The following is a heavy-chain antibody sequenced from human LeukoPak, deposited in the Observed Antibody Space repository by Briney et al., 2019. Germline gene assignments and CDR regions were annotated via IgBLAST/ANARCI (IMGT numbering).Heavy chain of an antibody. J-gene: IGHJ4*02. Sequence: PGTSLRLSCAASGFPFSSYGMHWVRQAPGKGLEWVAVISYDGSNKYYADSVKGRFTISRDNSKNTLYLQMNSLRAEDTAVYYCAKAGVYSSSWSVDYWGQGTLVTVSS. CDR2: ISYDGSNK. CDR3: AKAGVYSSSWSVDY. D-gene: IGHD6-13*01. CDR1: GFPFSSYG. V-gene: IGHV3-30*18.